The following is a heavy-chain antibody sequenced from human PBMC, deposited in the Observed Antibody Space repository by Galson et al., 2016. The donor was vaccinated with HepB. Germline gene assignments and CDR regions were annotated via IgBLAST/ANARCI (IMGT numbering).Heavy chain of an antibody. CDR3: ARVLRFLEWLEFDP. V-gene: IGHV4-59*11. D-gene: IGHD3-3*01. CDR1: GDSISSHY. Sequence: SETLSLTCTVSGDSISSHYWGWIRQPPGKGLEWIGYMHSSGGSNYNPSLNSRLTISLDTSKNPFSLKLSSVTAADTAVYYCARVLRFLEWLEFDPWGQGTLVTVSS. CDR2: MHSSGGS. J-gene: IGHJ5*02.